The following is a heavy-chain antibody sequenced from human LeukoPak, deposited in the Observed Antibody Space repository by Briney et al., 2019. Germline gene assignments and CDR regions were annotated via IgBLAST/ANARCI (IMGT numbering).Heavy chain of an antibody. V-gene: IGHV3-9*01. CDR2: ISWNSGSI. D-gene: IGHD3-10*01. Sequence: GGSLRLSCAASGFTFTSYGMSWVRQAPGKGLEWVSGISWNSGSIGYADSVKGRFTISRDNAKNSLYLQMNSLRAEDTALYYCAKTRFRITMVRGGGYYFDYWGQGTLVTVSS. CDR3: AKTRFRITMVRGGGYYFDY. CDR1: GFTFTSYG. J-gene: IGHJ4*02.